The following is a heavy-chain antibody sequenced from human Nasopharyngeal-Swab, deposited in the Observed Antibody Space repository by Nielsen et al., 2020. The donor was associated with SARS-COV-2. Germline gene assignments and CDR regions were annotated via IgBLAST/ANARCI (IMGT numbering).Heavy chain of an antibody. Sequence: GGSLRLSCAASGFTFSYYAMSWVRQAPGKGLEWVSAISGRGGSTYYADSVKGRFTISKDNSKNTLYLQMNSLRAEDTAVYYCAKVGTRITIFGGVDWFDPWGQGTLVTVSS. CDR2: ISGRGGST. D-gene: IGHD3-3*01. CDR1: GFTFSYYA. CDR3: AKVGTRITIFGGVDWFDP. V-gene: IGHV3-23*01. J-gene: IGHJ5*02.